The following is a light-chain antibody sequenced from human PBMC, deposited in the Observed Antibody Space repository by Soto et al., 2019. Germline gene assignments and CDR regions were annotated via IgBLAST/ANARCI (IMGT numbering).Light chain of an antibody. CDR2: SAS. V-gene: IGKV1-12*01. CDR1: QGISNS. J-gene: IGKJ4*01. CDR3: QQGNSFPLA. Sequence: DIQMTQSPSSVSASVGDRVTITCRASQGISNSLAWFQQKPGEAPRLLIYSASSLHSGVPPRFSGSGSGTDFPLTFHRLQPEDFATYYCQQGNSFPLAFGGGTKVEIK.